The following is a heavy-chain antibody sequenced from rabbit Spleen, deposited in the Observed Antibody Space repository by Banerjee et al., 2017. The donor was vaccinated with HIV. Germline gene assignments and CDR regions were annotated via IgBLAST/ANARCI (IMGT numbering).Heavy chain of an antibody. V-gene: IGHV1S45*01. CDR2: IDTSNGDT. CDR3: ARGFWDGSGDVFEL. Sequence: LEESGGGLVKPGGTLTLTCTVSGFSFSSNWICWVRQAPGKGLEWIACIDTSNGDTDYATWAKGRFTISRASSTTVFLQMTSLTAADTATYFCARGFWDGSGDVFELWGPGTLVTVS. J-gene: IGHJ4*01. D-gene: IGHD1-1*01. CDR1: GFSFSSNW.